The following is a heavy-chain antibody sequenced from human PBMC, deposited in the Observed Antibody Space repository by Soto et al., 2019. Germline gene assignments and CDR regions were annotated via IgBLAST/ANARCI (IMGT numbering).Heavy chain of an antibody. CDR1: GGTFSTYT. V-gene: IGHV1-69*02. CDR3: TLGSWSAETFDI. J-gene: IGHJ3*02. CDR2: VIPMLDIT. D-gene: IGHD6-13*01. Sequence: QVQLVQSGAEVKKPGSSVKVSCKASGGTFSTYTIIWVRQAPGQGLEWMGRVIPMLDITNNAQRFKGRVTITADKSTSTAYLELSSLRSEDTAVYYCTLGSWSAETFDIWGRGTMVTVSS.